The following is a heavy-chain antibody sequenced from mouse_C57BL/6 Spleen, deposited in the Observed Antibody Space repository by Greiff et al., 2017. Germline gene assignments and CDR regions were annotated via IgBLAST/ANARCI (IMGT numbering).Heavy chain of an antibody. J-gene: IGHJ2*01. V-gene: IGHV5-4*01. Sequence: EVKLMESGGGLVKPGGSLKLSCAASGFTFSSYAMSWVRQTPEKRLEWVATISDGGSYTYYPANVKGRFTISRDNAKNNLYLQMSHLKSEDTAMYYCAREGSGKGNYFDYWGQGTTLTVSS. CDR1: GFTFSSYA. D-gene: IGHD4-1*01. CDR2: ISDGGSYT. CDR3: AREGSGKGNYFDY.